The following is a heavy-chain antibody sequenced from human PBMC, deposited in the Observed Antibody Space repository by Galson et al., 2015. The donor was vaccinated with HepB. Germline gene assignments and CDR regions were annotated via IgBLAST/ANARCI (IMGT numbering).Heavy chain of an antibody. CDR3: ARDAGSYCSGGSCPYYYLGYYYYMDV. D-gene: IGHD2-15*01. V-gene: IGHV1-18*01. Sequence: SVKVSCKASGYTFTSYGISWVRQAPGQGLEWMGWISAYNGNTNYAQKLQGRVTMTTDTSTSTAYMELRSLRSDDTAVYYCARDAGSYCSGGSCPYYYLGYYYYMDVWGKGTTVTVSS. CDR2: ISAYNGNT. J-gene: IGHJ6*03. CDR1: GYTFTSYG.